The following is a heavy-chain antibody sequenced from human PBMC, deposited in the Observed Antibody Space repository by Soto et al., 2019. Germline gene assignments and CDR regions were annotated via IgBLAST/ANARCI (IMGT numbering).Heavy chain of an antibody. V-gene: IGHV4-59*01. Sequence: SETLSLTCTVSGGSISSYYWSWIRQPPGKGLEWIGYIYYSGSTNYNPSLKSRVTISVDTSKNQFSLKLSSVTAADTAVYYCARRGPYHGMDVWGQGATVTVSS. CDR1: GGSISSYY. CDR2: IYYSGST. J-gene: IGHJ6*02. CDR3: ARRGPYHGMDV. D-gene: IGHD3-16*01.